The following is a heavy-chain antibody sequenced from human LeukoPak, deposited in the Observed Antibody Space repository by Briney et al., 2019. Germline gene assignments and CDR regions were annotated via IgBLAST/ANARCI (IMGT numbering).Heavy chain of an antibody. CDR2: IYYSGST. J-gene: IGHJ3*02. CDR3: ARYCSSTSCSGNAFDI. Sequence: SETLSLTCTVSGASVSSGSYYWSWIRQPPGRGLEYIGYIYYSGSTNYNPSLKSRVTISADTSKNQFSLKLSSVTAADTALYYCARYCSSTSCSGNAFDIWGQGTMVTVSS. V-gene: IGHV4-61*01. CDR1: GASVSSGSYY. D-gene: IGHD2-2*01.